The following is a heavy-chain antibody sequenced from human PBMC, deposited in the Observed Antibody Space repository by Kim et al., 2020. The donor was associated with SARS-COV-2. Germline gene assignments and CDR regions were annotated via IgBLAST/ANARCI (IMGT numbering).Heavy chain of an antibody. CDR2: T. Sequence: TNYTPSPKGRVTISVDTSKNQFSLKLSSVTAADPAVYYCAGEGLRGWFDLWGRGTLVTVSS. V-gene: IGHV4-34*01. D-gene: IGHD3-22*01. CDR3: AGEGLRGWFDL. J-gene: IGHJ2*01.